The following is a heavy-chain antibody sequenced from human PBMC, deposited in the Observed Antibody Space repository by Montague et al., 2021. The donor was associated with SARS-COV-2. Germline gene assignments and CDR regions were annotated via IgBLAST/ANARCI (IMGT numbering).Heavy chain of an antibody. CDR2: IHHSGKP. V-gene: IGHV4-34*01. CDR3: ARGERRKVRWGPERGSEIDTYFALDV. Sequence: SETLSLTCAVYGGSFSSYYYTWVRQSPTQGLEWIGEIHHSGKPTYNPSVRRRVAISVDTSKNQFSLKFRSVTAADAAVYYCARGERRKVRWGPERGSEIDTYFALDVWGQGTTVTISS. J-gene: IGHJ6*01. CDR1: GGSFSSYY. D-gene: IGHD1-14*01.